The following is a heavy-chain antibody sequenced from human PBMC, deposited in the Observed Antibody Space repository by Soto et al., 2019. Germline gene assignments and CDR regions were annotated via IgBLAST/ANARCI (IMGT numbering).Heavy chain of an antibody. Sequence: GGSLRLSCAASGFTFSSYGMHWVRQAPGKGLEWVAVIWYDGSNKYYADSVKGRFTISRDNSKNTLYLQMNSLRAEDTAVYYCARDRWGAVAGTLYYYYGMDVWGQGTTVTVSS. D-gene: IGHD6-19*01. CDR1: GFTFSSYG. CDR3: ARDRWGAVAGTLYYYYGMDV. J-gene: IGHJ6*02. CDR2: IWYDGSNK. V-gene: IGHV3-33*01.